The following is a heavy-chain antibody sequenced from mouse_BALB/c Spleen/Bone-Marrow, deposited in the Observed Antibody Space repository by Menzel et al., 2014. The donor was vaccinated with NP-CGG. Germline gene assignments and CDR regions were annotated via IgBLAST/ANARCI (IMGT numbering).Heavy chain of an antibody. Sequence: EVMLVESGGVLVKPGGSLKLSCAASGFTFSTYAVSWVRQSPEKRLEWVAEISSGGSYTYYPDTVTGRFTISRDNAKNTLCLEMSSLRSEDTAMYYCARDGYGSSDWGQGTLVTVSA. D-gene: IGHD1-1*01. CDR3: ARDGYGSSD. V-gene: IGHV5-9-4*01. J-gene: IGHJ3*01. CDR1: GFTFSTYA. CDR2: ISSGGSYT.